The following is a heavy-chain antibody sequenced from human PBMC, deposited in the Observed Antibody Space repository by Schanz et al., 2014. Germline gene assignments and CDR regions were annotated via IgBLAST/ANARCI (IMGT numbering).Heavy chain of an antibody. CDR1: GFTFSSYA. J-gene: IGHJ4*02. V-gene: IGHV3-23*01. CDR3: ANNWNLDY. Sequence: VHLLESGGGLVQPGGSLRLSCAASGFTFSSYAMSWVRQAPGKGLEWVSAISGRDGSTYYADSVRGRFTISRDNSKNTLYLQMNSLRAEDTAVYYCANNWNLDYWGQGTLVTVSS. CDR2: ISGRDGST. D-gene: IGHD1-20*01.